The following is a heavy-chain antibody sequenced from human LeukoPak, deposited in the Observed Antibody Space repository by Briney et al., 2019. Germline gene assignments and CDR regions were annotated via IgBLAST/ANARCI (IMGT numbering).Heavy chain of an antibody. V-gene: IGHV4-39*07. CDR3: ARGTSLYYYDSSGYYYGGWFDP. J-gene: IGHJ5*02. D-gene: IGHD3-22*01. CDR2: IYYRGST. Sequence: PSETLSLTCTVSGGSISSSSYYWGWIRQPPGKGLEWIGSIYYRGSTYYNPSLKSRVTISVDTSKNQFSLKLSSVTAADTAVYYCARGTSLYYYDSSGYYYGGWFDPWGQGTLVTVSS. CDR1: GGSISSSSYY.